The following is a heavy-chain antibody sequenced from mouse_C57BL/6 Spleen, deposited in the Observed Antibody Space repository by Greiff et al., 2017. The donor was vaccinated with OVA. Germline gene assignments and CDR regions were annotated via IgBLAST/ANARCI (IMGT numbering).Heavy chain of an antibody. Sequence: VKLVESGAELVKPGASVKISCKASGYAFSSYWMNWVKQRPGKGLEWIGQIYPGDGDTNYNGKFKGKATLTADKSSSTAYMQLSSLTSEDSAVYFCARSASYDYWGQGTLVTVSA. CDR1: GYAFSSYW. V-gene: IGHV1-80*01. CDR2: IYPGDGDT. J-gene: IGHJ3*01. D-gene: IGHD6-1*01. CDR3: ARSASYDY.